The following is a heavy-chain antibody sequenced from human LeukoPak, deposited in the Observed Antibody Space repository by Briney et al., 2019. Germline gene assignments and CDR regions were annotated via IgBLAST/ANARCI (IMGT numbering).Heavy chain of an antibody. CDR1: GGSISSYY. V-gene: IGHV4-59*01. Sequence: ASETLSLTCTVSGGSISSYYWSWIRQPPGKGLEWIGYIYYSGSTNYNPSLKSRVTISVDTSKNQFSLKLSSVTAADTAVYYCARDHHDAFDIWGQGTMVTVSS. J-gene: IGHJ3*02. CDR2: IYYSGST. CDR3: ARDHHDAFDI.